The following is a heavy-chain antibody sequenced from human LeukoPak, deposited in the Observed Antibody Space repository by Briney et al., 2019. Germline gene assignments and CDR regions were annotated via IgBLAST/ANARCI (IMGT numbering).Heavy chain of an antibody. CDR3: ARDLGGGSCYYH. J-gene: IGHJ4*02. Sequence: GGSLRLSCAASGFTFSSYSMNWVRQAPGKGLEWVSVIYSGGSTYYADSVKGRFTISRDNSKNTLYLQMNSLRAEDTAVYYCARDLGGGSCYYHWGQGTLVTVSS. CDR1: GFTFSSYS. V-gene: IGHV3-66*01. CDR2: IYSGGST. D-gene: IGHD2-15*01.